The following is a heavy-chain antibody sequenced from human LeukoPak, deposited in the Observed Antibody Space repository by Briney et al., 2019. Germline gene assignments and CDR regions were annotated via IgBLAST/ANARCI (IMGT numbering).Heavy chain of an antibody. CDR2: INADGSTT. CDR1: GSGFTFNNYW. CDR3: ANSYDYGDPFDP. D-gene: IGHD4-17*01. V-gene: IGHV3-74*01. J-gene: IGHJ5*02. Sequence: GGSLRLSCAASGSGFTFNNYWMHWVRQAPGKGLVWVSRINADGSTTSYADSVRGRFTISRDNAKNTLYLQMNSLRAEDTAVYYCANSYDYGDPFDPWGQGTLVTVSS.